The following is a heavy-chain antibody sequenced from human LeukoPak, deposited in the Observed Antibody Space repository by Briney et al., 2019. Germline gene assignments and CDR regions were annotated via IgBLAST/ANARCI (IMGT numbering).Heavy chain of an antibody. V-gene: IGHV1-69*13. CDR2: IIPIFGTA. CDR1: GGTFSSYA. Sequence: ASVKVSCKASGGTFSSYAICWVRQAPGQGLEWMGGIIPIFGTANYAQKFQGRVTITADESTSTAYMELSSLRSEDTAVYYCATSPSGFPDYWGQGTLVTVSS. J-gene: IGHJ4*02. CDR3: ATSPSGFPDY.